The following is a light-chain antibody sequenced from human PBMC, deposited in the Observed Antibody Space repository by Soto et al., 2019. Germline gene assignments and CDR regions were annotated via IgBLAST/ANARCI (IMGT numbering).Light chain of an antibody. CDR1: SSDVGTYNL. CDR2: EVF. V-gene: IGLV2-23*02. J-gene: IGLJ1*01. CDR3: GSIVGLNSYV. Sequence: QSALTQPASVSGSPGQSITISCTGTSSDVGTYNLVSWYQQHPGKAPKLIIYEVFKRPSGISNRFSGSKSGNTASLTISGLQAEDEAFYQCGSIVGLNSYVFGAGTKLTVL.